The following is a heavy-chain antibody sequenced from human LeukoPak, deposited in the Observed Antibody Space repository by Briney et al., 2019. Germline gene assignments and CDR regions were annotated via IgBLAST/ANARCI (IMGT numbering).Heavy chain of an antibody. Sequence: PSETLSLTCTVSRGSMSDYYWSWIRQPPGKGLEWIAQIYYSGSTNYNPSLKSRVTISIDTSKKQFSLRLDSVTAADTAVYYCARHWLDSGAPDRFDYWGQGTLVTVSS. CDR3: ARHWLDSGAPDRFDY. CDR1: RGSMSDYY. CDR2: IYYSGST. V-gene: IGHV4-59*08. J-gene: IGHJ4*02. D-gene: IGHD3-10*01.